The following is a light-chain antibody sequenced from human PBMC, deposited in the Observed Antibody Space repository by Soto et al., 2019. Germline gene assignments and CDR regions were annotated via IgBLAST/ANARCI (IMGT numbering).Light chain of an antibody. CDR2: WAS. Sequence: IVMTQSPDSLAVSLGEMATINCKSSQSVLYSSNNKNYLASYREKPGQSTKLLIYWASTRESGFPDRCSGCRSVPDFTLTISSLQAEDVAVYYCQQYYSTRTFGQGTKVDIK. CDR1: QSVLYSSNNKNY. V-gene: IGKV4-1*01. J-gene: IGKJ1*01. CDR3: QQYYSTRT.